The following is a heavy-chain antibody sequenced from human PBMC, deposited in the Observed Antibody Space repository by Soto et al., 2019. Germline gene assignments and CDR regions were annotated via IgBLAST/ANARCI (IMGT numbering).Heavy chain of an antibody. CDR3: ARDRGQYYSSDCLDY. Sequence: QVQLVQSGAEVKKPGSSVKVSCKASGGTFSSYTISWVRQAPGQGLEWMGRIIPMLGIANYAQKFQGRVTITADKSTSTAYMDLSSLRSEDTAVYYCARDRGQYYSSDCLDYWGQGTLVTVSS. J-gene: IGHJ4*02. CDR2: IIPMLGIA. V-gene: IGHV1-69*08. CDR1: GGTFSSYT. D-gene: IGHD6-19*01.